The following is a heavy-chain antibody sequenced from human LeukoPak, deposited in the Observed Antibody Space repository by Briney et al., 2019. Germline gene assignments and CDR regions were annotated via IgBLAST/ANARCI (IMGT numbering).Heavy chain of an antibody. Sequence: PSETLSLTCIVSGGSISSSTYYWGWIRQPPGKGLEWIGSIYYSGSTYYNPSLKGRVTISVDTSKNQFSLKLSSVTAADTAVYYCARSGRAALEFDYWGQGTLVTVSS. CDR1: GGSISSSTYY. J-gene: IGHJ4*02. V-gene: IGHV4-39*01. D-gene: IGHD6-6*01. CDR3: ARSGRAALEFDY. CDR2: IYYSGST.